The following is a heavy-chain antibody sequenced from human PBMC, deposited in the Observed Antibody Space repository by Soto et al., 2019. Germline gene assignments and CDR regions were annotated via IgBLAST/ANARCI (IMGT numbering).Heavy chain of an antibody. CDR2: ISGSGGST. V-gene: IGHV3-23*01. CDR1: GVAVSSYT. D-gene: IGHD3-22*01. Sequence: GGTLGFPCTVSGVAVSSYTMSCVRRDPGQGLEWVSSISGSGGSTYYADSVKGRFTISRDHSKNTLYLKMYSLSAEDTPVYYCAILIKRQSYDSSDYDHKEYWGKGTLGTV. CDR3: AILIKRQSYDSSDYDHKEY. J-gene: IGHJ4*02.